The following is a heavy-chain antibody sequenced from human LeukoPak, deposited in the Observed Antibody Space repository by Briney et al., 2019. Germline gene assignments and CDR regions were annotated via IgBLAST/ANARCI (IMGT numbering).Heavy chain of an antibody. V-gene: IGHV1-2*02. Sequence: GASVKVSCKVSGYTLTELSMHWVRQAPGQGLEWMGWINPNSGGTNYAQKFQGRVTMTRDTSISTAYMELSRLRSDDTAVYYCARECSSGWYYYYYYMDVWGKGTTVTVSS. CDR3: ARECSSGWYYYYYYMDV. CDR2: INPNSGGT. J-gene: IGHJ6*03. D-gene: IGHD6-19*01. CDR1: GYTLTELS.